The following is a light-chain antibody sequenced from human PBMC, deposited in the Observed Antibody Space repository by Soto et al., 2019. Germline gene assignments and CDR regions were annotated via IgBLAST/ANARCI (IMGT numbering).Light chain of an antibody. V-gene: IGKV3-15*01. CDR1: QSVSRN. Sequence: EIVMTQSPATLSVSPGERATLSCRASQSVSRNLAWYQQKPGQAPRLLILDASTRAAGIPGRFSGSGSGREFTLTISSLQSEEFAVYYCQQYNNWYTFGQGTKLEI. CDR2: DAS. CDR3: QQYNNWYT. J-gene: IGKJ2*01.